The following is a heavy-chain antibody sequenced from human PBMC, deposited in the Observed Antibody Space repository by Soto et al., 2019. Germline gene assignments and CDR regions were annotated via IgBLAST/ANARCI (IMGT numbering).Heavy chain of an antibody. V-gene: IGHV1-18*01. CDR3: ARPFSSSWGGVGMDV. J-gene: IGHJ6*02. Sequence: ASVKVSCKASGYTFTSYGNSWVRQAPGQGLEWMGWISAYNGNTNYAQKLQGRVTMTTDTSTSTAYMELRSLRSDDTAVYYCARPFSSSWGGVGMDVWGQGTTVTVSS. CDR2: ISAYNGNT. D-gene: IGHD6-13*01. CDR1: GYTFTSYG.